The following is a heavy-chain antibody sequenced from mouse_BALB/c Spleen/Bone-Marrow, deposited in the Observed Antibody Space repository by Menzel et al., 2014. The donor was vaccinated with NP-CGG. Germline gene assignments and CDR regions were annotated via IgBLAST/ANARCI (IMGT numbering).Heavy chain of an antibody. CDR2: IRSKGNNYAT. V-gene: IGHV10-1*02. CDR3: VRHMDY. Sequence: DVHLVESGGGLVQPKGSLKLSCAASGFTFNTYAMNWVRQAPGKGLEWVARIRSKGNNYATYCGDSVKDRSTISRDDSQSMLYLQMNNLKTEDTAMYYCVRHMDYWGQGTSVIVSS. J-gene: IGHJ4*01. CDR1: GFTFNTYA.